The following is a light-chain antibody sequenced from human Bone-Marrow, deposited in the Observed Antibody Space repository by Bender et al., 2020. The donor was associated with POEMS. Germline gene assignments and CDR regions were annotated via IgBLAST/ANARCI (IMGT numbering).Light chain of an antibody. J-gene: IGLJ3*02. V-gene: IGLV3-25*03. CDR3: QSADSSLTWV. CDR2: QDT. Sequence: SYELTQPPSVSVSPGQTAKITCSGNALPRQFAYWYQQKSGQAPLLLIYQDTERPSGIPDRFSGSSSATTATLTIRGVQAEDEADYYCQSADSSLTWVFGGGTKLSVL. CDR1: ALPRQF.